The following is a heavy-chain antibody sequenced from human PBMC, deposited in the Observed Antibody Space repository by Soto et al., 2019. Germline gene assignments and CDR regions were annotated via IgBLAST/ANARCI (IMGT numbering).Heavy chain of an antibody. J-gene: IGHJ4*02. CDR1: GFPFSSDW. D-gene: IGHD3-22*01. CDR2: IKSDGRGT. Sequence: EVQLVESGGGLVQPGESLTLSSAASGFPFSSDWMHWVRQATGKGLVWVSRIKSDGRGTYYADSVQDRFTISRDNARKTLYLQMNSLRVEDTAVYFCARGDGDRYDGNGYLGRHWGQGKLVTVSS. CDR3: ARGDGDRYDGNGYLGRH. V-gene: IGHV3-74*01.